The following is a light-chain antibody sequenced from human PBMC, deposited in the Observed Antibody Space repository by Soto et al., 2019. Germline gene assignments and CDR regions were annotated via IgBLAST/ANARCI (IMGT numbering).Light chain of an antibody. CDR3: MQGTSWPWT. CDR1: QSLVYSDGRTY. Sequence: DVVMTQSPVSLAVTPGQPASFSCKSSQSLVYSDGRTYLNWFHQRPGQSPRRIVPKVFILASGVPGRFSGGGSGSDFTLTISSVEAEDVGVYFCMQGTSWPWTFGQGTRLEIK. J-gene: IGKJ2*02. V-gene: IGKV2-30*01. CDR2: KVF.